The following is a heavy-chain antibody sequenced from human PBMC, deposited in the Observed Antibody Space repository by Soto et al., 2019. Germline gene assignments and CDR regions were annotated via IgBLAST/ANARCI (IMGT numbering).Heavy chain of an antibody. V-gene: IGHV4-59*08. Sequence: KPSETLSLTCTVSGGSISIYYWSWIRQPPGKGLEWIGYIYYSGSTNYNPSLKSRVTISVDTSKNQFSLKLSSVTAADTAVYYCARRWGRSFDYWGQGTLVTVSS. CDR1: GGSISIYY. D-gene: IGHD2-15*01. CDR3: ARRWGRSFDY. J-gene: IGHJ4*02. CDR2: IYYSGST.